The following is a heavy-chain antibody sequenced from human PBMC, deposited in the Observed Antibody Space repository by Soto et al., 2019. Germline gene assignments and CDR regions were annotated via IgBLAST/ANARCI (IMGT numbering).Heavy chain of an antibody. CDR2: IYYSGST. CDR1: GGSISSGDYY. J-gene: IGHJ4*02. V-gene: IGHV4-30-4*01. CDR3: ARAELRFLEWLSEPRWYFDY. D-gene: IGHD3-3*01. Sequence: SETLSLTCTVSGGSISSGDYYWSWIRQPPGKGLEWIGYIYYSGSTYYNPSLKSRVTISVDTSKNQFSLKLSSVTAADTAVYYCARAELRFLEWLSEPRWYFDYWGQGTLVTVSS.